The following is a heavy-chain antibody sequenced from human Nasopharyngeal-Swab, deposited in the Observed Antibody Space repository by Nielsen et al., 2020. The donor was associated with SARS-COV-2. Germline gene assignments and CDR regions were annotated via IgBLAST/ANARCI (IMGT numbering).Heavy chain of an antibody. CDR2: IDPSDSYT. CDR1: GSSFTSYW. V-gene: IGHV5-10-1*01. CDR3: ARLGYCSSTSCPYNWFDP. J-gene: IGHJ5*02. D-gene: IGHD2-2*01. Sequence: GESLKISCKGSGSSFTSYWISWVRQMPGKGLEWMGRIDPSDSYTNYSPSFQGHVTISADKSISTAYLQWSSLKASDTAMYYCARLGYCSSTSCPYNWFDPWGQGTLVTVSS.